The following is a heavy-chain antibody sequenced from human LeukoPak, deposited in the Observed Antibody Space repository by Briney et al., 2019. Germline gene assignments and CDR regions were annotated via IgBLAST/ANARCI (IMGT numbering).Heavy chain of an antibody. J-gene: IGHJ4*02. V-gene: IGHV4-31*03. CDR3: ARAIRPERRLLWFGGFDY. CDR2: IYYTGST. Sequence: PSQTLSLTCTVSGGSINSGDYYWSWIRQHPGKGLEWIGYIYYTGSTYYNPSLKSRLTISLDTSKNQFSLTLSSVTAADTAVYYCARAIRPERRLLWFGGFDYWGRGTLVTVSS. CDR1: GGSINSGDYY. D-gene: IGHD3-10*01.